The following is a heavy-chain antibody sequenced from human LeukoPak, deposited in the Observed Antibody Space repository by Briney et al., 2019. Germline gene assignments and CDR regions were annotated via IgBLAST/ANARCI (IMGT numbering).Heavy chain of an antibody. V-gene: IGHV4-34*01. CDR1: GGSFSGYY. J-gene: IGHJ4*02. D-gene: IGHD3-9*01. Sequence: PSETLSLTCAVYGGSFSGYYWSWIRQPPGKGLEWIGEINHSGSTYYNPSLKSRVTISVDTSKNQFSLKLSSVTAADTAVYYCARYYDILTWGQGTLVTVSS. CDR3: ARYYDILT. CDR2: INHSGST.